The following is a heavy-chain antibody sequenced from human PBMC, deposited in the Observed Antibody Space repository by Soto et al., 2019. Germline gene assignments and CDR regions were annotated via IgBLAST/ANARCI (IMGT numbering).Heavy chain of an antibody. CDR1: GGSFSSGDYY. D-gene: IGHD4-17*01. CDR3: ARIHFGDEPSYYYYGMDV. J-gene: IGHJ6*02. V-gene: IGHV4-30-4*01. CDR2: IYYTGST. Sequence: QVQLQESGPGVVKPSQTLSLTCTVSGGSFSSGDYYWSWVRQPPGKGLEWIGYIYYTGSTFNNPSLTRRVSISIDTSKTQFSLKLSSVTAADTAVYYCARIHFGDEPSYYYYGMDVWGQGTTVTVSS.